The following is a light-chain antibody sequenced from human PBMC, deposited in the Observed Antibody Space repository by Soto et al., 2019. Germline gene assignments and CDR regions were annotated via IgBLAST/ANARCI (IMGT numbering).Light chain of an antibody. CDR1: QSVSSSY. Sequence: EIVMTQSPGTLSLSPGVRATLSCSASQSVSSSYLAWYQQKPGQAPRLLIYGASSRATGIPDRFSGSGSGTDFTLTISRLEPEDFAVYYCQQYGSSPSITCGQGTRLEIK. V-gene: IGKV3-20*01. CDR2: GAS. J-gene: IGKJ5*01. CDR3: QQYGSSPSIT.